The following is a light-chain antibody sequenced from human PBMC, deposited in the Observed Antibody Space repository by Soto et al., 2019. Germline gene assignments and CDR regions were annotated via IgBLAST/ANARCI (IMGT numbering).Light chain of an antibody. J-gene: IGKJ4*01. CDR2: GAS. Sequence: EIVLTQSPGTLSLSPGERATLSCRASQSVSSSYLAWYQQKPGQAPRLLIYGASSRATGIPDRFSGSGSGTDFPRTSSRLEPEDFAVYYGQEYGSSPLTFGGGTKVEIK. CDR1: QSVSSSY. V-gene: IGKV3-20*01. CDR3: QEYGSSPLT.